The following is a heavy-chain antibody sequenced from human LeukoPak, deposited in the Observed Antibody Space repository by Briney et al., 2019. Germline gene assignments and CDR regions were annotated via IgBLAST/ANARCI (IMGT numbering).Heavy chain of an antibody. D-gene: IGHD6-13*01. CDR1: GFTFSSYA. CDR2: ISYDGSNK. CDR3: ARSPIAAAGTRYLQH. V-gene: IGHV3-30*01. J-gene: IGHJ1*01. Sequence: GGSLRLSCAASGFTFSSYAMHWVRQAPGKGLEWVAVISYDGSNKYYADSVKGRFTISRDNSKNTLYLQMNSLRAEDTAVYYRARSPIAAAGTRYLQHWGQGTLVTVSS.